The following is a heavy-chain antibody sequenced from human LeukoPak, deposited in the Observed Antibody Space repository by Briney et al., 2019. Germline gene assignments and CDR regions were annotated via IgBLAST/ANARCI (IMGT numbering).Heavy chain of an antibody. CDR2: FDPEDGET. V-gene: IGHV1-24*01. D-gene: IGHD6-13*01. CDR3: ARDRTLVKQQLDPEDGMDV. Sequence: ASVRVSCKVSGYTLTELSMHWVRPAPGKGLEWMGGFDPEDGETIYAQKFQGWVTMTRDTSISTAYMELSRLRSDDTAVYYCARDRTLVKQQLDPEDGMDVWGQGTTVTVSS. J-gene: IGHJ6*02. CDR1: GYTLTELS.